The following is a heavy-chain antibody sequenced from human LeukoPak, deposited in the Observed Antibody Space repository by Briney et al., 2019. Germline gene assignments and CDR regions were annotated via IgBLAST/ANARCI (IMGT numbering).Heavy chain of an antibody. J-gene: IGHJ4*02. D-gene: IGHD3-10*01. V-gene: IGHV4-34*01. CDR3: ATSKWFGIETEY. CDR2: INPSGTT. Sequence: ASETLSLTCAVYGVSFSAYFWTWFRQPPGKGLEWVGEINPSGTTKYHPSLKSRVTISGDTSKNQISLRLSAVTAADTAVYYCATSKWFGIETEYWGQGTLVTVSA. CDR1: GVSFSAYF.